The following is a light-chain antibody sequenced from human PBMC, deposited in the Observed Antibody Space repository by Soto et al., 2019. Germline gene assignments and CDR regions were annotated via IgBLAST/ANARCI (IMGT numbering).Light chain of an antibody. CDR1: QSVSSN. CDR2: GAS. J-gene: IGKJ1*01. CDR3: QHYGSSLWG. V-gene: IGKV3-15*01. Sequence: EIVMTQSPATLSVSPGERATLSCRASQSVSSNLAWYQQKPGQAPRLLIYGASTRATGIPARFSGSGSGADFTLTISRLEPEDFAVYYCQHYGSSLWGFGPGTKVDI.